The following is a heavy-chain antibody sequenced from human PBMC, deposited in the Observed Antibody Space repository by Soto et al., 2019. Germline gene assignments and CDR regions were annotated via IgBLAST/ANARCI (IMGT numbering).Heavy chain of an antibody. CDR1: GFTFNIYA. D-gene: IGHD3-22*01. J-gene: IGHJ4*02. CDR3: AKDRYLDHDSRGYLFDN. Sequence: EVQLLESGGDLIQPGGSLRLSCAASGFTFNIYAMTWVRQAPGKGLEWVSAISRYGDFTYYAESVEGRFTNSRDNSKNTLYLQMNSLRAEDTAVYYCAKDRYLDHDSRGYLFDNWGQGTLVTVSS. V-gene: IGHV3-23*01. CDR2: ISRYGDFT.